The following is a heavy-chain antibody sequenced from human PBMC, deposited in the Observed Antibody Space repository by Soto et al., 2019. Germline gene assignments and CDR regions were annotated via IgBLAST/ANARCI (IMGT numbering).Heavy chain of an antibody. CDR3: ARHFVVVAATDYFDY. CDR1: GGSISSYY. J-gene: IGHJ4*02. D-gene: IGHD2-15*01. Sequence: SETLSLTCTVSGGSISSYYWSWIRQPPGKGLEWIGYIYYSGSTNYNPSLKSRVTISVDTSKNQFSLKLSSVTAADTAVYYCARHFVVVAATDYFDYWGQGTLVTVSS. CDR2: IYYSGST. V-gene: IGHV4-59*13.